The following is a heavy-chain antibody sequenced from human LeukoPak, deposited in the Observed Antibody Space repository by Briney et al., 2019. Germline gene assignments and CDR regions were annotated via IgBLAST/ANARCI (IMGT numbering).Heavy chain of an antibody. D-gene: IGHD5-12*01. V-gene: IGHV1-18*01. CDR1: GYTFTSYG. Sequence: GASVKVSCKASGYTFTSYGINWVRQTPGQGLEWMGWISAYNGHTNYAQQLQGRVTMTTDTSTSTAYMELRSLRSDDTAVYYCARDLGGYQEEGDYWGQGTLVTVSS. CDR3: ARDLGGYQEEGDY. J-gene: IGHJ4*02. CDR2: ISAYNGHT.